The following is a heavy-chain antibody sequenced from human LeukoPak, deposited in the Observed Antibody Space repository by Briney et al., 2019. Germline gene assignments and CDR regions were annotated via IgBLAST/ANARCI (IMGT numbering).Heavy chain of an antibody. J-gene: IGHJ6*02. Sequence: PSETLSLTCTVAGGSISSYYWSWIRQPAGKGLEWLGHIYTSGNTTYNPSLKSRVTMSVDTSKNQFSLKLSSVTAADTAVYYCARSNSGLRYYYYGMDVWGQGTTVTVSS. CDR2: IYTSGNT. CDR3: ARSNSGLRYYYYGMDV. D-gene: IGHD1-1*01. V-gene: IGHV4-4*07. CDR1: GGSISSYY.